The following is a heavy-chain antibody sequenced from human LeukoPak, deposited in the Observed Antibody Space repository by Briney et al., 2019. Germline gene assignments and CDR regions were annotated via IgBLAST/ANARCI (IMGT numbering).Heavy chain of an antibody. CDR2: INWSGGST. D-gene: IGHD2-2*02. Sequence: ETLSLTCTVSGGSISNYYWSWVRQAPGKGLEWVSGINWSGGSTGYADSVKGRFTVSRDNAKNSLYLQMNSLRAEDTALYYCARRDIVVVPAAIIGAFDIWGQGTMVTVSS. CDR1: GGSISNYY. V-gene: IGHV3-20*04. J-gene: IGHJ3*02. CDR3: ARRDIVVVPAAIIGAFDI.